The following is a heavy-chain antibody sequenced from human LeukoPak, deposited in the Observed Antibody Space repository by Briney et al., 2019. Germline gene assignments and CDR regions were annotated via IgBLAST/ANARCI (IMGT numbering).Heavy chain of an antibody. V-gene: IGHV1-24*01. J-gene: IGHJ4*02. CDR2: FDPEDGET. Sequence: ASVKVSCKVSGYTLTELSMHWVRPAPGTGVEWMGGFDPEDGETIYAQKFQGRVTMTEDTSTDTAYMELSSLRSEDTAVYYCATARRFLEPGDYWGQGTLVTVSS. CDR1: GYTLTELS. D-gene: IGHD3-3*01. CDR3: ATARRFLEPGDY.